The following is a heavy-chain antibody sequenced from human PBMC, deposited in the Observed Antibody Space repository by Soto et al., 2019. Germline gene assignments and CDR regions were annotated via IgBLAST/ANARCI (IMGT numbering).Heavy chain of an antibody. J-gene: IGHJ4*02. CDR2: SDPEDGET. D-gene: IGHD3-3*01. CDR3: ATAPKRITIFGVVPG. V-gene: IGHV1-24*01. CDR1: GYTLTELS. Sequence: SVKVSCKVAGYTLTELSMHWVRQAPVKGLEWMGGSDPEDGETIYAQKFQGRVTMTEDTSTDTAYMELSSLRSEDTAVYYCATAPKRITIFGVVPGWGQGTLVTVSS.